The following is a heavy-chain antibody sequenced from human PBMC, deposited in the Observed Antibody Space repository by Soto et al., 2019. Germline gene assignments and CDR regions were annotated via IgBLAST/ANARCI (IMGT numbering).Heavy chain of an antibody. CDR2: IYHSGTA. D-gene: IGHD2-21*01. J-gene: IGHJ4*02. CDR1: GYSITSGDS. Sequence: SETLSLPCAVFGYSITSGDSWGWFRQPPGKGLEWIGTIYHSGTAYYNPSLTSRVTISIDTSKHQFSLTLSSVTAADSAVYYCSRGVNLWGQGSLVTVSS. CDR3: SRGVNL. V-gene: IGHV4-38-2*01.